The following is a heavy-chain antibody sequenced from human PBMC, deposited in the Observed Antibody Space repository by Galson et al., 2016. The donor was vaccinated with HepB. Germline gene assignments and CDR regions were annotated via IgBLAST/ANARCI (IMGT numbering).Heavy chain of an antibody. CDR2: NIKQDGSAK. CDR3: TTGLEYYDRSGYWVDAFDI. Sequence: SLRLSCAASGFTFSTYWMTWVRQAPGKGLEWVANIKQDGSAKYYAAPVKFRFTISRDDSTNTLYLQMNYLETEDTAVYYCTTGLEYYDRSGYWVDAFDIWGRGTMVTVSS. CDR1: GFTFSTYW. D-gene: IGHD3-22*01. J-gene: IGHJ3*02. V-gene: IGHV3-7*05.